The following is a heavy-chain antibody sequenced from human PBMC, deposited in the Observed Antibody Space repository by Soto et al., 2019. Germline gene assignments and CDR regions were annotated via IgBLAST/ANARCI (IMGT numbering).Heavy chain of an antibody. Sequence: QVHLVESGGGVVQPGMSLRLSCAASGFKFSTFGMHWVRQAPGKGLEWLSVISDDVSGKYYGDSVKGRFTISRDNSKDTLYLQMDSLRGEDTAVYWCAKAGASGSFAYYGMDVWGQGTTVTVSS. D-gene: IGHD3-16*01. V-gene: IGHV3-30*18. CDR2: ISDDVSGK. CDR1: GFKFSTFG. J-gene: IGHJ6*02. CDR3: AKAGASGSFAYYGMDV.